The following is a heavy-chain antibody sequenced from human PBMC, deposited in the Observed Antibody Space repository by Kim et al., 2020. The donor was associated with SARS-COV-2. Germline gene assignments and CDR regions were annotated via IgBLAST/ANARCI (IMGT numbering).Heavy chain of an antibody. D-gene: IGHD2-15*01. CDR3: AKFYVVTGTRPFFDS. J-gene: IGHJ4*02. Sequence: DSEEGRLTIYRDNSKSTLYLQMNSLRAEDTAVYYCAKFYVVTGTRPFFDSWGQGTLVTVSS. V-gene: IGHV3-23*01.